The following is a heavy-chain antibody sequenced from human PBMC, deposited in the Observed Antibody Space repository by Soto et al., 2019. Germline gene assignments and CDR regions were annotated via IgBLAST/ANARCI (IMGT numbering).Heavy chain of an antibody. J-gene: IGHJ4*02. CDR2: IYEGGST. D-gene: IGHD3-16*01. CDR1: SASTSTHN. CDR3: ARLGAYFQALDS. V-gene: IGHV4-59*08. Sequence: PSETLSLTCTVSSASTSTHNWSWIRQTPGKGLEWIGYIYEGGSTGYNPSLESRVTISLDTSTNQLSLRVTSVTAADTGVYYCARLGAYFQALDSWGQGTLVPVSS.